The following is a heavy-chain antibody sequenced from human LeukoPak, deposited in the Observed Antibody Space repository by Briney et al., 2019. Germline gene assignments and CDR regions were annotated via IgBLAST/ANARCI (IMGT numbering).Heavy chain of an antibody. Sequence: AGSLRLSCAASGFTFSSYGMHWVRQAPGKGLEWVAVISYDGSNKYYADSVKGRFTISRDNSKNTLYLEMNSLRAEDTAVYYCAKVGPYSSSWRDYYYYYMDVWGKGTTVTVSS. CDR2: ISYDGSNK. CDR1: GFTFSSYG. CDR3: AKVGPYSSSWRDYYYYYMDV. J-gene: IGHJ6*03. D-gene: IGHD6-13*01. V-gene: IGHV3-30*18.